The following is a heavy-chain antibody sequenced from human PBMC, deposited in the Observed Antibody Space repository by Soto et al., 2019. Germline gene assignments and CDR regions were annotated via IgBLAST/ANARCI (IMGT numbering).Heavy chain of an antibody. J-gene: IGHJ4*02. CDR1: GYTFTSYA. V-gene: IGHV1-3*01. D-gene: IGHD3-10*01. CDR2: INAGNGNT. Sequence: ASVKVSCKASGYTFTSYAMHWVRQAPGQRLEWMGWINAGNGNTKYSQKFQGRVTITRDTSASTAYMELSSLRSEDTAVYYCARAYGSSGEHFDYWGQGTPVTVSS. CDR3: ARAYGSSGEHFDY.